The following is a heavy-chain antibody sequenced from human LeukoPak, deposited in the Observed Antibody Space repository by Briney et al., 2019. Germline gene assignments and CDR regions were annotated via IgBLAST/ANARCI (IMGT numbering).Heavy chain of an antibody. D-gene: IGHD3-10*01. V-gene: IGHV4-59*01. CDR1: GGSISSYY. CDR2: IYYSGST. Sequence: PSQTLSLTCTVSGGSISSYYWSWIRQPPGKGLEWIGYIYYSGSTNYNPSLKSRVTISVDTSKNQFSLKLSSVTAADTAVYYCARTDYYGSGNNWFDPWGQGTLVTVSS. J-gene: IGHJ5*02. CDR3: ARTDYYGSGNNWFDP.